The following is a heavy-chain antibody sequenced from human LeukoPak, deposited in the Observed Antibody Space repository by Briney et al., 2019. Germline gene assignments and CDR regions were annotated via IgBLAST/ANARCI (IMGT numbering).Heavy chain of an antibody. CDR2: IIPRLDTT. J-gene: IGHJ6*02. CDR1: GYTFTRYD. Sequence: SVKVSCKASGYTFTRYDINWVRQATGQGLEWMGRIIPRLDTTNYAQKFQGRVTITADKSTDTVYMELRRLRSEDTAVYYCANLVGPLDVWGQGTTDSVSS. V-gene: IGHV1-69*04. D-gene: IGHD1-26*01. CDR3: ANLVGPLDV.